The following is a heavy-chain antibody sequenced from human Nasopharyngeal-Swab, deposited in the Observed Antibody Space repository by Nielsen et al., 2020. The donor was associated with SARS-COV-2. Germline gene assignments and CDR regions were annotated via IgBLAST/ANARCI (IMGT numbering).Heavy chain of an antibody. D-gene: IGHD6-13*01. Sequence: GESLKISCAASGFSFRTYSMNWVRQAPGKGLEWVSSISSSSSYIYYGDSMKGRFTISRDNAKNSLYLQMNSLRAEDTAVYYCARDLRQQLVLDAFDIWGQGTMVTVSS. CDR1: GFSFRTYS. CDR2: ISSSSSYI. J-gene: IGHJ3*02. V-gene: IGHV3-21*01. CDR3: ARDLRQQLVLDAFDI.